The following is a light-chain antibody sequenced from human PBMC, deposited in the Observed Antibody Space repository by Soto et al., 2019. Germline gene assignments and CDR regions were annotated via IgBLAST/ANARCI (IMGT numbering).Light chain of an antibody. CDR1: QGISSY. CDR3: QQVTSDPPTP. CDR2: AAS. J-gene: IGKJ5*01. Sequence: DIQLTQSPSFLSASVGDRVTITCRASQGISSYVAWYQQKPGKAPKLLIHAASTLQSGVPSRFSGSGSGTEFTLTISSLQPEDFATYYCQQVTSDPPTPFGQGTRLEIK. V-gene: IGKV1-9*01.